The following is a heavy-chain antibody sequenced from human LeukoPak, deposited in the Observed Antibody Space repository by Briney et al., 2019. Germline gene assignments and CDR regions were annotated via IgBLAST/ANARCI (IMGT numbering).Heavy chain of an antibody. CDR1: GGSISSGSYY. D-gene: IGHD3-9*01. CDR2: INHSGST. Sequence: SETLSLTCTVSGGSISSGSYYWSWIRQPPGKGLEWIGEINHSGSTNYNPSLKSRVTISVDTSKNQFSLKLSSVTAADTAVYYCARVGGVNDILTGYYWRKRWNNWFDPWGQGTLVTVSS. V-gene: IGHV4-39*07. J-gene: IGHJ5*02. CDR3: ARVGGVNDILTGYYWRKRWNNWFDP.